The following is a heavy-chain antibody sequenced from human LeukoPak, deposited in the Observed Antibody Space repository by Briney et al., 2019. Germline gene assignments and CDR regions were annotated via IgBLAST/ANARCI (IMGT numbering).Heavy chain of an antibody. J-gene: IGHJ6*02. V-gene: IGHV5-51*01. D-gene: IGHD2-21*02. CDR3: ARLSVVVTMDYYYGMDV. Sequence: GESLKISCKGSGYSFTSYWIGWVRQMPGKGLEWMGIIYPGDSDTRYSPSFQGQVTISADKSISTAYLQWSSLKASDTAMYYCARLSVVVTMDYYYGMDVWGQGTTVTVSS. CDR1: GYSFTSYW. CDR2: IYPGDSDT.